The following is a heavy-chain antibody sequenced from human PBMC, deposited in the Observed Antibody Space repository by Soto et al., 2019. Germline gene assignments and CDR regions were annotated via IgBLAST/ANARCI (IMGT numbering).Heavy chain of an antibody. V-gene: IGHV1-3*01. Sequence: ASVKVSCKASGYTFTSYAMHWVRQAPGQRLEWMGWINAGNGNTKYSQKFQGRVTITRDTSASTAYMELSSLRSEDTAVYYCARSEEVNYDFWSGYSYGNYFDYWGQGTLVTVS. CDR3: ARSEEVNYDFWSGYSYGNYFDY. CDR1: GYTFTSYA. D-gene: IGHD3-3*01. J-gene: IGHJ4*02. CDR2: INAGNGNT.